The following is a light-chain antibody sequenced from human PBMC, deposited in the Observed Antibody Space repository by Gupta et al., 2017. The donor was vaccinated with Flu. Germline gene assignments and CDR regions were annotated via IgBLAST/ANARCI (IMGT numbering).Light chain of an antibody. V-gene: IGLV1-44*01. Sequence: SVLPQPPSASGTPGPRVTISCSGSNTNSGTNTVNWYQQLPGTAPKLLIYSNNQRPSGVPDRFSGSKSGTSASLAISGLRSEDEADYYCAAWDYSLNGWVFGGGTKLTVL. CDR3: AAWDYSLNGWV. CDR2: SNN. CDR1: NTNSGTNT. J-gene: IGLJ3*02.